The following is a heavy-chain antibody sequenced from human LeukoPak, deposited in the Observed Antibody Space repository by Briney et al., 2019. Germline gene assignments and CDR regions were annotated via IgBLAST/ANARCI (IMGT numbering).Heavy chain of an antibody. J-gene: IGHJ6*03. V-gene: IGHV1-18*01. CDR3: ARVPGSWYNYYYYYCMDV. Sequence: ASVKVSCKASGYTFTSYGISWVRQAPGQGLEWMGWISAYNGNTNYAQKLQGRVTMTTDTSTSTAYMELRSLRSDDTAVYYCARVPGSWYNYYYYYCMDVWGKGTTVTVSS. CDR2: ISAYNGNT. D-gene: IGHD6-13*01. CDR1: GYTFTSYG.